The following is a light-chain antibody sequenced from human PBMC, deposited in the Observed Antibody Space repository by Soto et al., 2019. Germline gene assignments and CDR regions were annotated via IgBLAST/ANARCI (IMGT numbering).Light chain of an antibody. CDR1: QSVSSN. CDR3: QQYNNWPFIT. V-gene: IGKV3-15*01. Sequence: EIVMTQSPATLSVAPGEGATLSCRASQSVSSNLAWYQQKPGQAPRLLIYGASTRATGIPVRFSGSGSGTEFTLTISSLQSEDFAVYYCQQYNNWPFITLGQGTRLEIK. CDR2: GAS. J-gene: IGKJ5*01.